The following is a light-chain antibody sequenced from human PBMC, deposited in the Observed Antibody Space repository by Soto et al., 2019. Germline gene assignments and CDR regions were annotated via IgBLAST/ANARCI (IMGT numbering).Light chain of an antibody. Sequence: EIVLTQSPGTLSLSPGERATLSCRASQSVRYSYLAWYQQKPGQAPRLLIYGASSRATGIPDRFSGSGSGADFTLIISGLGPDGFGADYFLQYGSSPVTVGQGTEVEI. J-gene: IGKJ1*01. V-gene: IGKV3-20*01. CDR3: LQYGSSPVT. CDR2: GAS. CDR1: QSVRYSY.